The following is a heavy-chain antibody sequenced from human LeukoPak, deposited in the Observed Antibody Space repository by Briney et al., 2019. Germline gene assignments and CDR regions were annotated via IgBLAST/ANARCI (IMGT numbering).Heavy chain of an antibody. J-gene: IGHJ4*02. CDR2: IKQDGSEK. D-gene: IGHD3-16*01. CDR1: GFTLSSYW. V-gene: IGHV3-7*03. Sequence: GGSLRLSCAASGFTLSSYWMSWVRQAPGEGLEWVANIKQDGSEKYYVDSVKGRFTISRDNAKNSLYLQMNSLRAEDTAVYYCARVLHFWYFDYRGQGTLVTVSS. CDR3: ARVLHFWYFDY.